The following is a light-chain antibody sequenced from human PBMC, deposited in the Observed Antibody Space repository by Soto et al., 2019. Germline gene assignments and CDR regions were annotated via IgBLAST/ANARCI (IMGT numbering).Light chain of an antibody. Sequence: DIQMTQSPSSPPASVGDRVTITCRANQSIGNSLTWYQQKPGQAPKLLIYSTSTLQSGVTSRFSVSGSGTDFTLTISSLQTEDFATYYCQQTYGPPLTFGGGTKVEIK. J-gene: IGKJ4*01. V-gene: IGKV1-39*01. CDR1: QSIGNS. CDR2: STS. CDR3: QQTYGPPLT.